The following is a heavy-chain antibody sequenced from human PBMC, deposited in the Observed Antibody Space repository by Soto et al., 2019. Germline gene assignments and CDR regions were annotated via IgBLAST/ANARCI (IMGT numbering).Heavy chain of an antibody. CDR3: ARKYTSSSGFYFDL. CDR2: IYYTGST. D-gene: IGHD6-6*01. J-gene: IGHJ2*01. Sequence: QVRLQESGPGLVRPSDTLSLTCAVSGSSITNSNWWGWFRQPPGKGLEWIGYIYYTGSTYNNPSLKSRVVMSIDTSKNQFSLKLSSVTAVDTAVYYCARKYTSSSGFYFDLWGRGTLVTVSS. CDR1: GSSITNSNW. V-gene: IGHV4-28*01.